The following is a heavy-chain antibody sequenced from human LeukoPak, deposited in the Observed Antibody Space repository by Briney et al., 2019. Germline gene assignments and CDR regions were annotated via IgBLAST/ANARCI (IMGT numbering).Heavy chain of an antibody. CDR1: GGSISSYY. V-gene: IGHV4-59*01. CDR2: IYYSGST. D-gene: IGHD2-21*01. Sequence: SETLSLTCTVSGGSISSYYWSWIRQPPGKGLDWIGYIYYSGSTNYNPSLKSRVTISVDTSKNQFSLKLSSVTAADTAVYYCAREHYCGGDCYSVDWGQGTLVTVSS. CDR3: AREHYCGGDCYSVD. J-gene: IGHJ4*02.